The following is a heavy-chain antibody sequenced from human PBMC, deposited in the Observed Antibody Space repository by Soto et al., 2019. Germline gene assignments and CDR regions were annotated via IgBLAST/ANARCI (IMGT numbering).Heavy chain of an antibody. D-gene: IGHD3-3*01. V-gene: IGHV4-59*01. J-gene: IGHJ5*02. CDR2: IYYSGST. CDR3: AKVNDFWTGYYSTNWFDL. CDR1: GGSISSYY. Sequence: PSETLSLTCTVSGGSISSYYWSWVRQPPGKGLEWIGYIYYSGSTNYNPSLKSRVTISVDTSKNQFSLKLTSVTAADTAVYYCAKVNDFWTGYYSTNWFDLWGQGTLVTVSS.